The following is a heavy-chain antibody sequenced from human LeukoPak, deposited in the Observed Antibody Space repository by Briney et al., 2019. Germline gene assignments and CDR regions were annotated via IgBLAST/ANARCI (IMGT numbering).Heavy chain of an antibody. V-gene: IGHV3-15*01. Sequence: GGSLRLSCAASGFTFSNAWMSWVRQAPGKGLEWVGRIKSKTDGGTTDYAAPVKGRFTISRDDSKNTLYLQMNSLKTEDAAVYYCTTSPRLDRFDYWGQGTLVTVSS. D-gene: IGHD1-1*01. CDR3: TTSPRLDRFDY. CDR2: IKSKTDGGTT. CDR1: GFTFSNAW. J-gene: IGHJ4*02.